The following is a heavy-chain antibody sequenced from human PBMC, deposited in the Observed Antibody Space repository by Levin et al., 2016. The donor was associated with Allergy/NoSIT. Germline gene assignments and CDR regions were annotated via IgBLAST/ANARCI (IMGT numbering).Heavy chain of an antibody. D-gene: IGHD2-15*01. Sequence: WIRQPPGKGLEWVSVIYSGGSTYYADSVKGRFTISRDNSKNTLYLQMNSLRAEDTAVYYCARSGRGYCSGGSCYYNYYYYYGMDVWGQGTTVTVSS. V-gene: IGHV3-53*01. J-gene: IGHJ6*02. CDR3: ARSGRGYCSGGSCYYNYYYYYGMDV. CDR2: IYSGGST.